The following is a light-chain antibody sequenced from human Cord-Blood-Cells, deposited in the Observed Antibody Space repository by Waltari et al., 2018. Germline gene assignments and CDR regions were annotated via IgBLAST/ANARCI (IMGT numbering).Light chain of an antibody. V-gene: IGLV1-47*01. J-gene: IGLJ3*02. CDR1: SSNIGSNY. CDR3: AAWDDSLSGWV. Sequence: QSVLTQPPSASGTPGQRVPISCSGSSSNIGSNYVYWYQKLPGTAPKLLIYRNNQRPSGVPDRFSGSKSGTSASLAISGLRSEDEADYYCAAWDDSLSGWVFGGGTKLTVL. CDR2: RNN.